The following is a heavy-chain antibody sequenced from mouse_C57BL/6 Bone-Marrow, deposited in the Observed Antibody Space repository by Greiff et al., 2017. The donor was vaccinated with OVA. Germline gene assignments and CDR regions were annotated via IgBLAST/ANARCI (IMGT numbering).Heavy chain of an antibody. CDR3: ANGYYVDYAMDY. D-gene: IGHD2-3*01. CDR1: GYTFTSYW. CDR2: IDTSDSET. Sequence: QVQLQQPGAELVRPGSSVKLSCKASGYTFTSYWMHWVKQRPIQGLEWIGNIDTSDSETHYNQKFKDKATLTVDKSSSTAYMQLSSLTSEDSAVYYCANGYYVDYAMDYWGQGTSVTVSS. J-gene: IGHJ4*01. V-gene: IGHV1-52*01.